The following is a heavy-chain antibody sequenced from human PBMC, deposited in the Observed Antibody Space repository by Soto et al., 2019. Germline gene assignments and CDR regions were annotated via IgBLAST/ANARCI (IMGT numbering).Heavy chain of an antibody. CDR3: AREVGYSYGYFLKDYYYYGMDV. CDR2: IWYDGSNK. J-gene: IGHJ6*02. D-gene: IGHD5-18*01. CDR1: GFTFSSYG. Sequence: GGSLRLSCAASGFTFSSYGMHWVRQAPGKGLEWVAVIWYDGSNKYYADSVKGRFTISRDNSKNTLYLQMNSLRAEDTAVYYCAREVGYSYGYFLKDYYYYGMDVWGQGTTVTVSS. V-gene: IGHV3-33*01.